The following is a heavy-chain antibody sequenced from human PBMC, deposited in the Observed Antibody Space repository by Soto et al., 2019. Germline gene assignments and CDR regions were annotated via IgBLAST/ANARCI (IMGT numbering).Heavy chain of an antibody. CDR3: ARDSSGSDDAFDT. Sequence: GVSLRLSCAASGFTFSSYWMSWVRQAPGKGLEWVANINQDGSEKYYVDSVKGRFTSSRDNAQNLLYLQMTSLRAEDTAVYYCARDSSGSDDAFDTWGQGTMVTVSS. CDR2: INQDGSEK. D-gene: IGHD3-10*01. J-gene: IGHJ3*02. CDR1: GFTFSSYW. V-gene: IGHV3-7*01.